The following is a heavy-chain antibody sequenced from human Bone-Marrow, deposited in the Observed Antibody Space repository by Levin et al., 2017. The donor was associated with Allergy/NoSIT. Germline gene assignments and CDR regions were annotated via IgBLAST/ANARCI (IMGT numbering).Heavy chain of an antibody. Sequence: GGSLRLSCAASGFTFGDYAMHWVRQAPGKGLKWVSSISWNSDTIGYADSVKGRFTISRDNAKKSLYLQMNSLRAEDTALYFCAKDCGRLPYYYDGMDVWGQGTTVTVSS. D-gene: IGHD2-2*01. J-gene: IGHJ6*02. CDR2: ISWNSDTI. V-gene: IGHV3-9*01. CDR1: GFTFGDYA. CDR3: AKDCGRLPYYYDGMDV.